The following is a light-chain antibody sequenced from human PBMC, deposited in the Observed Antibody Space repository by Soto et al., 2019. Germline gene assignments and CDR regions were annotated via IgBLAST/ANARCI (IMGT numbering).Light chain of an antibody. J-gene: IGLJ2*01. CDR2: EDI. CDR3: QSYDSGLSAVV. Sequence: QSVLTRPPSVSGAPGQTVTISCTGSSSNIGARYEVHWYQQLPGTAPKLLIYEDIKRPSGVPDRFSGFKSGASASLAVTGLLSEDEAEYYCQSYDSGLSAVVFGGGTKLTVL. CDR1: SSNIGARYE. V-gene: IGLV1-40*01.